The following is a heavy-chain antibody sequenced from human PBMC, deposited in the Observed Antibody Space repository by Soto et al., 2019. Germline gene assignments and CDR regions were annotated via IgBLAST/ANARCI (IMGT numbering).Heavy chain of an antibody. D-gene: IGHD6-19*01. V-gene: IGHV4-4*02. CDR2: IYHTGIT. CDR3: ARLPEGLWLVGYYYYGMDV. CDR1: GDSISSVNW. J-gene: IGHJ6*02. Sequence: PSETLSLTCAVSGDSISSVNWWSWVRQSPGQGLEWIGDIYHTGITNYNPSLQSRVTISVDKSKNEFSLNLTSVTAADTAVYYCARLPEGLWLVGYYYYGMDVWGQGTTVTVSS.